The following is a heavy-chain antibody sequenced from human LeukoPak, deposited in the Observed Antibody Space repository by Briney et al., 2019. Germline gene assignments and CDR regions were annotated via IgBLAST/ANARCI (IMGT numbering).Heavy chain of an antibody. CDR1: GYTFADYY. CDR3: AKSRGYSGSYYAFDI. Sequence: ASVKVSCKASGYTFADYYIHWVRQAPGQGLEWVGWLNPQNVGTNFAQKFEGRVTMTRDTSISTAYMELSGLRSDDTAVYYCAKSRGYSGSYYAFDIWGAGTMVTVSS. CDR2: LNPQNVGT. D-gene: IGHD5-12*01. V-gene: IGHV1-2*02. J-gene: IGHJ3*02.